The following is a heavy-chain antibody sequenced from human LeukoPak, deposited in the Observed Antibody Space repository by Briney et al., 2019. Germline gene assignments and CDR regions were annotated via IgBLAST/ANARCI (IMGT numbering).Heavy chain of an antibody. CDR1: GFSFSSYA. D-gene: IGHD3-22*01. J-gene: IGHJ4*02. CDR2: ISYNGGKK. Sequence: KPGRSLRLSCAASGFSFSSYAIHWVRQAPGKGLEWVALISYNGGKKDYADSVKGRFTIDRDNSKNTVYLQMNSLRPDDTAIYFCARQESRNYYYEGLDYWGQGNLVTVSS. CDR3: ARQESRNYYYEGLDY. V-gene: IGHV3-30*04.